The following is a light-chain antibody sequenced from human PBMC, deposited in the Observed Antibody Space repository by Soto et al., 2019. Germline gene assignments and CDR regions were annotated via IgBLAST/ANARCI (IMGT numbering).Light chain of an antibody. CDR2: DAS. J-gene: IGKJ2*02. CDR1: QDICNY. V-gene: IGKV1-33*01. Sequence: DIQMTQSPSSLSASVGDRVTITCQASQDICNYLNWYQHKPGKAPKLLLYDASTLHTGVPSRFSGSGSGTHFTFTISSLQPEDIATYYCQQYDNLPRTFGQGTKLDVK. CDR3: QQYDNLPRT.